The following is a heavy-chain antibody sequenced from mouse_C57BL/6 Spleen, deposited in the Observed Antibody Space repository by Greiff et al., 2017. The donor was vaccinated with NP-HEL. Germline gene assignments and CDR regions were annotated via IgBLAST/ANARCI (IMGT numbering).Heavy chain of an antibody. CDR3: ARLYSNYGDY. CDR2: IYPSDSET. V-gene: IGHV1-61*01. Sequence: QVQLQQPGAELVRPGSSVKLSCKASGYTFTSYWMDWVKQRPGQGLEWIGNIYPSDSETHYNQKFKDKATLTVDKSSSTAYMQLSSLTSEDSAVYYCARLYSNYGDYWGQGTTLTVSS. D-gene: IGHD2-5*01. CDR1: GYTFTSYW. J-gene: IGHJ2*01.